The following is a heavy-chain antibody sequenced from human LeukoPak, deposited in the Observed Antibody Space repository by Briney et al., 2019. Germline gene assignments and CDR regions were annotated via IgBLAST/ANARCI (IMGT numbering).Heavy chain of an antibody. CDR1: GYTLTELS. CDR3: ARSSELSWNDVHYYMDV. CDR2: IIPIFGTA. Sequence: SVKVSCKVSGYTLTELSMHWVRQAPGQGLEWMGRIIPIFGTANYAQKFQGRVTITTDESTSTAYMELSSLRSEDTAVYYCARSSELSWNDVHYYMDVWGKGTTVTVSS. J-gene: IGHJ6*03. V-gene: IGHV1-69*05. D-gene: IGHD1-1*01.